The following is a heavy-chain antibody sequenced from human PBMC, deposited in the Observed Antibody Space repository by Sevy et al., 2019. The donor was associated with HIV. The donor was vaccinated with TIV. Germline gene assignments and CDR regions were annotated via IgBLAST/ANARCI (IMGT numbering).Heavy chain of an antibody. D-gene: IGHD3-10*01. V-gene: IGHV3-15*01. Sequence: GGSLRLSCEASGFNFSKAWMSWVRQAPGKGLEWVAHIKNKVDGGTTDYAAPVRGRFTISREDSKNSLFLQMNSLKIEDTAVYYCTTGGSLFQHWGQGTLVTVSS. J-gene: IGHJ1*01. CDR1: GFNFSKAW. CDR3: TTGGSLFQH. CDR2: IKNKVDGGTT.